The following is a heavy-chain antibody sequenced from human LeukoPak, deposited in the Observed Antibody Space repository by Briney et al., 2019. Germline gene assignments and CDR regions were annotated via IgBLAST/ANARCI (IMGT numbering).Heavy chain of an antibody. J-gene: IGHJ4*02. CDR2: ISSSSSTT. D-gene: IGHD3-9*01. CDR1: GFTFSSYS. Sequence: GGSLRLSCAASGFTFSSYSMNWVRQAPGKGLEWVSYISSSSSTTYYAGSVKGRFTISRDNAKNSLYLQMNSLRAEDTAVYYCARGSDILTGSGFDYWGQGTLVTVSS. V-gene: IGHV3-48*04. CDR3: ARGSDILTGSGFDY.